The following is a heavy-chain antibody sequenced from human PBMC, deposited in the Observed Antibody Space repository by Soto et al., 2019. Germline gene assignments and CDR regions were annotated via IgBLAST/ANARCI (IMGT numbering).Heavy chain of an antibody. J-gene: IGHJ4*02. CDR1: GFTFSSYA. CDR2: ISYDGSNK. D-gene: IGHD5-18*01. CDR3: SSSKDTAMVTY. Sequence: QVQLVESGGGVVQPGRSLRLSCAASGFTFSSYAMHWVRQAPGKGLEWVAVISYDGSNKYYADSVKGRFTISRDNSKNTLYLQMNSLRAEDTAVYYCSSSKDTAMVTYWGQGTLVTVSS. V-gene: IGHV3-30-3*01.